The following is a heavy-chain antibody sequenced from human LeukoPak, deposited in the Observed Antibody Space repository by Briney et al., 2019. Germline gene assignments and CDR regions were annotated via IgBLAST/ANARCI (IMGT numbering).Heavy chain of an antibody. CDR3: AKDVVGQQWPENC. CDR1: GFTFRSYG. CDR2: ISGSGGST. J-gene: IGHJ4*02. V-gene: IGHV3-23*01. Sequence: GGSLRLSCVASGFTFRSYGMSWVRQAPGKGLEWVSAISGSGGSTYYADSVKGRFTISRDNSKNTLYLQMNSLRPEDTAVYYCAKDVVGQQWPENCWGQGTLVTVSS. D-gene: IGHD6-19*01.